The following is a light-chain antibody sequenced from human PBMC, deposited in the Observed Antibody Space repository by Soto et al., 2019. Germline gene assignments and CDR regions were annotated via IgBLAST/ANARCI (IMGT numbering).Light chain of an antibody. CDR2: DAS. CDR3: QQHSHWPPWT. J-gene: IGKJ1*01. V-gene: IGKV3-11*01. Sequence: EIVLTQSPATLSLSPGERATVSCRASQSVSSHLAWYQQKRGQAPRLLIYDASSRASGIPARFSGSGSGTDFTLTISNLEPEDFAVYYCQQHSHWPPWTFGQGTKVDIK. CDR1: QSVSSH.